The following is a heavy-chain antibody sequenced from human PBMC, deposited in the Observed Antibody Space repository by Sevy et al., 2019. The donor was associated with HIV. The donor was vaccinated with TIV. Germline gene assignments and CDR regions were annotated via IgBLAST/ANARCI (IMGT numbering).Heavy chain of an antibody. CDR3: GRVGPTPYYDYVGGSPVPGAFDI. J-gene: IGHJ3*02. CDR1: GFTFSSYS. D-gene: IGHD3-16*01. Sequence: GGSLRLSCAASGFTFSSYSMNWVRQAPGKGLEWVSSISSSSSYIYYADSVKGRFTISRDNAKNSLYLQMNSLRAEDTAVYYCGRVGPTPYYDYVGGSPVPGAFDIWGQGTMVTVSS. V-gene: IGHV3-21*01. CDR2: ISSSSSYI.